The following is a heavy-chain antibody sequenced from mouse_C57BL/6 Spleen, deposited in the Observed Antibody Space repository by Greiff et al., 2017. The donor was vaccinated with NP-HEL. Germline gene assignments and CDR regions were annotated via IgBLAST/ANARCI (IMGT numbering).Heavy chain of an antibody. CDR1: GYTFTSYW. Sequence: QVHVKQPGAELVKPGASVKLSCKASGYTFTSYWMHWVKQRPGRGLEWIGRIDPNSGGTKYNEKFKSKATLTVDKPSSTAYMQLSSLTSEDSAVYYCARGGDYYYGSSYDYAMDYWGQGTSVTVSS. CDR3: ARGGDYYYGSSYDYAMDY. J-gene: IGHJ4*01. V-gene: IGHV1-72*01. D-gene: IGHD1-1*01. CDR2: IDPNSGGT.